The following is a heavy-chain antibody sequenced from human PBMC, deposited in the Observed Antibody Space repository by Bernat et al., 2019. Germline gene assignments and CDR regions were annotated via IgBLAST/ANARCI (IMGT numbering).Heavy chain of an antibody. CDR2: IKQDGSEK. CDR1: GFTFSSYW. D-gene: IGHD4-17*01. Sequence: EVQLVESGGGLVQPGGSLRLSCAASGFTFSSYWMSWARQAPGKGLEWVANIKQDGSEKYYVDSVKGRFTISRDNAKNSLYLQMNSLRAEDTAVYYCARDESYGDYSFPFDYWGQGTLVTVSS. CDR3: ARDESYGDYSFPFDY. J-gene: IGHJ4*02. V-gene: IGHV3-7*04.